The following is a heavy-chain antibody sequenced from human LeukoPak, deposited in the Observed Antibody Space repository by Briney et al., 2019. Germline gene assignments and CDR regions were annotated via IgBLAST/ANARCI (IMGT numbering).Heavy chain of an antibody. D-gene: IGHD3-16*01. CDR2: IKSKTDGGIT. CDR3: TTDRYYDAAYTT. V-gene: IGHV3-15*01. Sequence: GGSLRLSCAASGFTFSNAWMSWVRQAPGKGLEWVGRIKSKTDGGITDYGSPVKGRFTISRDDSKNTLYLRMNSLKTEDTALYYCTTDRYYDAAYTTWGQGTLVTVSS. J-gene: IGHJ4*02. CDR1: GFTFSNAW.